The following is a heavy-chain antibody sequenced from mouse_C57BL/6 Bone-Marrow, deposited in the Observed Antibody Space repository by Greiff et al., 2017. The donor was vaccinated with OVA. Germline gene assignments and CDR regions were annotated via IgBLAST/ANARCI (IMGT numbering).Heavy chain of an antibody. J-gene: IGHJ3*01. Sequence: EVQGVESGGGLVQPGESLKLSCESNEYEFPSHDMSWVRKTPEKRLELVAAINSDGGSTYYPDTLERRFIISMVNNQTSLYLQMNSLRPEDTALYDYARHVHSGNFVIAYWGQGTLVTVSA. V-gene: IGHV5-2*01. CDR3: ARHVHSGNFVIAY. CDR1: EYEFPSHD. D-gene: IGHD2-1*01. CDR2: INSDGGST.